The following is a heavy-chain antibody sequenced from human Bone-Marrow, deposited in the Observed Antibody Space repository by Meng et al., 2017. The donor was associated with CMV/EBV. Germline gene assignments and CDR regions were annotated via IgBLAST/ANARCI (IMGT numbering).Heavy chain of an antibody. Sequence: GESLKISCTASGFTFSSYSMNWVRQAPGKGLEWVSYISSSSSTIYYADSVKGRFTISRDNAKNSLYLQMNSLRAEDTAVYYCARFEQLVVDYWGQGTLVTVSS. CDR2: ISSSSSTI. CDR3: ARFEQLVVDY. J-gene: IGHJ4*02. V-gene: IGHV3-48*04. D-gene: IGHD6-6*01. CDR1: GFTFSSYS.